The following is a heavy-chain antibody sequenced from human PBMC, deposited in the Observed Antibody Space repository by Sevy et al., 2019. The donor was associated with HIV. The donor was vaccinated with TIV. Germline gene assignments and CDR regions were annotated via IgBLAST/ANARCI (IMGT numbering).Heavy chain of an antibody. Sequence: GGSLRLSCAVSGFTVSNNFLNWVRQSPGKGLEWVSTVYSDLRTFYADSVKGRFTVSRDDPKNALYLQMNSLRAEDTAVYYGARVIDGYHREFNYFYYYMDVWGKGTTVTVSS. CDR2: VYSDLRT. D-gene: IGHD5-12*01. V-gene: IGHV3-53*01. J-gene: IGHJ6*03. CDR1: GFTVSNNF. CDR3: ARVIDGYHREFNYFYYYMDV.